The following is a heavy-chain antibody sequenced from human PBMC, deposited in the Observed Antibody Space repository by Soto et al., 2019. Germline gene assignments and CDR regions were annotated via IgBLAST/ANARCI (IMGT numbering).Heavy chain of an antibody. V-gene: IGHV3-33*01. J-gene: IGHJ4*02. Sequence: GGSLRLSCAASGFTFSSYGMHWVRQAPGKGLEWVAVIWYDGSNKYYADSVKGRFTISRDNSKNTLYLQLNSLRAEDTAVYYCTRDSPGPVTSFDYWGPGTLVTLSS. D-gene: IGHD4-17*01. CDR2: IWYDGSNK. CDR3: TRDSPGPVTSFDY. CDR1: GFTFSSYG.